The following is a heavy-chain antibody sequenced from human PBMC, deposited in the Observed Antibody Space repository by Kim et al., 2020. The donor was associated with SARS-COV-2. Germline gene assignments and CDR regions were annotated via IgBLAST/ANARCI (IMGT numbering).Heavy chain of an antibody. D-gene: IGHD6-13*01. CDR3: ARAIAAAWSWTPYYFDY. J-gene: IGHJ4*02. CDR2: IYYSGST. CDR1: GGSISSGGYY. V-gene: IGHV4-31*03. Sequence: SETLSLTCTVSGGSISSGGYYWSWIRQHPGKGLEWIGYIYYSGSTYYNPSLKSRVTISVDTSKNQFSLKLSSVTAADTAVYYCARAIAAAWSWTPYYFDYWGQGTLVTVSS.